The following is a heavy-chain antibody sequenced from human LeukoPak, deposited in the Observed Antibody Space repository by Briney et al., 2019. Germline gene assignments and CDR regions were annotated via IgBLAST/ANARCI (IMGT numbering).Heavy chain of an antibody. D-gene: IGHD5-12*01. CDR1: GGSISSGGYS. J-gene: IGHJ6*03. CDR2: IYHSGST. CDR3: ARQSSGYDKSSSGYYYYYYMDV. Sequence: SETLSLTCAVSGGSISSGGYSWSWIRQPPGKGLEWIGYIYHSGSTYYNPSLKSRVTISVDRSKNQFSLKLSSVTAADTAVYYCARQSSGYDKSSSGYYYYYYMDVWGKGTTVTVSS. V-gene: IGHV4-30-2*01.